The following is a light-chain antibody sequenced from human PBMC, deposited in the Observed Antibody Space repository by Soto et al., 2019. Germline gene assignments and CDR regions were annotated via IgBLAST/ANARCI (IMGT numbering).Light chain of an antibody. CDR2: AAS. CDR3: QKYNSVPLT. Sequence: DIHMTQSPSSLSASVGDRVTITCRASQGISNYLAWYQQKPGKVPKLLIYAASTLQSGVPSWFSVSGSVTDFTLTISSLQPEDVATYYCQKYNSVPLTFGQGTRLEIK. CDR1: QGISNY. J-gene: IGKJ5*01. V-gene: IGKV1-27*01.